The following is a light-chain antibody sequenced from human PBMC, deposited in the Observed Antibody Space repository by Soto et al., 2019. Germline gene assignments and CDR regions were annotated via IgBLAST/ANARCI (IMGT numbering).Light chain of an antibody. CDR3: QESDNSLLGSVL. CDR2: ANN. Sequence: QSVLTQPPSVSGAPGQRVTISCTGSSSNIGTPYDVHWYQQLPGTAPKLLIYANNNRPSGVPDRFSGSKSGTSASLAITGLQADDEADDYCQESDNSLLGSVLFGGGTKLTVL. V-gene: IGLV1-40*01. J-gene: IGLJ3*02. CDR1: SSNIGTPYD.